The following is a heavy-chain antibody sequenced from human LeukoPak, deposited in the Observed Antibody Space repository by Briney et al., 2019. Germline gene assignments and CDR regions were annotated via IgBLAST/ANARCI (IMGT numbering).Heavy chain of an antibody. CDR2: INHSGST. D-gene: IGHD3-10*01. J-gene: IGHJ5*02. CDR3: ARHLHYYGSGSYNWFDP. CDR1: GGSFSGYY. Sequence: RSSETLSLTCAVYGGSFSGYYWSWIRQPPGKGLEWIGEINHSGSTNYNPSLKSRVTISVDTSKNQFSLKLSSVTAADTAVYYCARHLHYYGSGSYNWFDPWGQGTLVTVSS. V-gene: IGHV4-34*01.